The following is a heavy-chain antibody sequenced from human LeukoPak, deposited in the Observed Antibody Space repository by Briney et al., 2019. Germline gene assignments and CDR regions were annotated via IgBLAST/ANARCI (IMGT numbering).Heavy chain of an antibody. CDR2: IYHSGST. J-gene: IGHJ4*02. CDR3: ARGHYDSSGYYDY. V-gene: IGHV4-30-2*01. CDR1: GGSINNSGYY. Sequence: SETLSLTCTVSGGSINNSGYYWGWIRQPPGKGLEWIGYIYHSGSTYYNPSLKSRVTISVDRSKNQFSLKLSSVTAADTAVYYCARGHYDSSGYYDYWGQGTLVTVSS. D-gene: IGHD3-22*01.